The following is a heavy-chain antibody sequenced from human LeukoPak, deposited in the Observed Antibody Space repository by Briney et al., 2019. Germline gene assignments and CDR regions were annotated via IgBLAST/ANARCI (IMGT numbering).Heavy chain of an antibody. V-gene: IGHV4-34*01. CDR1: GGSLSGYY. Sequence: SETLSLTCAVSGGSLSGYYWTWIRQPPGKGLEWIGEINHSGSTNYNPSLKSRVTISVDTSKNQFSLKLSSVTAADTAVYYCAGSGTVLLRFDYWGQGTLVTVSS. CDR3: AGSGTVLLRFDY. CDR2: INHSGST. D-gene: IGHD2/OR15-2a*01. J-gene: IGHJ4*02.